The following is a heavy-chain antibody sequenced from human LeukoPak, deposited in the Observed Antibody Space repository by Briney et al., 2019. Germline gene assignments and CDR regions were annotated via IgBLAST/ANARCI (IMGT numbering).Heavy chain of an antibody. Sequence: GGSLRLSCSASGFTFTSDAMHWVRQAPGQGLEYVSGISSNGGSTYYADSVKGRFTISRDNSKNALYLQMSSLRADDTAVYHCVKGGSSTWSWFDPWGQGTLVIVSS. CDR1: GFTFTSDA. CDR3: VKGGSSTWSWFDP. V-gene: IGHV3-64D*09. CDR2: ISSNGGST. D-gene: IGHD6-13*01. J-gene: IGHJ5*02.